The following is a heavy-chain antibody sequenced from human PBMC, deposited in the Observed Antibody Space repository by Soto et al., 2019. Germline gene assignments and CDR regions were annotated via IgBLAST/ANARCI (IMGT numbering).Heavy chain of an antibody. J-gene: IGHJ6*02. CDR2: ITPFNGNT. V-gene: IGHV1-45*02. D-gene: IGHD3-22*01. Sequence: SVKVSCKASGYTFTYRYLHWVRQAPGQALEWMGWITPFNGNTNYAQKFQDRVTITRDRSMSTAYMELSSLRSEDTAMYYCASTYYYDSSGYYYYYGMDVWGQGTTVTVSS. CDR1: GYTFTYRY. CDR3: ASTYYYDSSGYYYYYGMDV.